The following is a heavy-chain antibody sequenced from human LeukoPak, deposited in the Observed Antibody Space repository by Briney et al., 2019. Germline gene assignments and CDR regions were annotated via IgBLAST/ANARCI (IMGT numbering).Heavy chain of an antibody. CDR3: ARLSEMFRGPQVIYYFDY. Sequence: GGSLRLSCAASGFTFDDHGMSWVRQAPGKGLEWVSGIKWDGGRTGYADSVKGRFTISRDNAKNSVYLQMNSLRAEDTAVYYCARLSEMFRGPQVIYYFDYWGQGTLVTVSS. J-gene: IGHJ4*02. CDR1: GFTFDDHG. D-gene: IGHD3-10*01. CDR2: IKWDGGRT. V-gene: IGHV3-20*04.